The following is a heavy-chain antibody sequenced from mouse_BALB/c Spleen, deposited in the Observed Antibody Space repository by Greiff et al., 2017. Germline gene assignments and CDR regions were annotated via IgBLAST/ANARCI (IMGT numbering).Heavy chain of an antibody. CDR3: ARAHGYTYAMDY. Sequence: EVKVVESGGGLVKPGGSLKLSCAASGFTFSSYAMYWVRQTPEKRLEWVATISDGGSYTYYPDSVKGRFTISRDNAKNNLYLQMSSLKSEDTAMYYCARAHGYTYAMDYWGQGTSVTVSS. CDR1: GFTFSSYA. D-gene: IGHD2-2*01. J-gene: IGHJ4*01. V-gene: IGHV5-4*02. CDR2: ISDGGSYT.